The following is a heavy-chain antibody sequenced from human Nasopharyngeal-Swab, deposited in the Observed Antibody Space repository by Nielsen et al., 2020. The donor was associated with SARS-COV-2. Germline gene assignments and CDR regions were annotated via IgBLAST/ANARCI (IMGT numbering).Heavy chain of an antibody. J-gene: IGHJ5*02. V-gene: IGHV7-4-1*02. D-gene: IGHD2-2*02. CDR1: GYTFTSYA. CDR3: ARDQRYCSSTRCYMGGGWFDP. CDR2: INTNTWNP. Sequence: SVNVSYKASGYTFTSYAMNWVRQAPGQGLDWMGWINTNTWNPTYPQGFTGRFVFSLDTAVSTAYLQISSLKAEDTAVYYCARDQRYCSSTRCYMGGGWFDPWGQGTLVTVSS.